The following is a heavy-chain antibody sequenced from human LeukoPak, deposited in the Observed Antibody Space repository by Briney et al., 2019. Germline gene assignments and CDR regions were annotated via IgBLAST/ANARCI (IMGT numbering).Heavy chain of an antibody. J-gene: IGHJ4*02. D-gene: IGHD3-10*01. CDR1: GFAFNTYA. CDR3: AREIFGSGSYPAF. V-gene: IGHV3-33*01. CDR2: IWHDGSHK. Sequence: GSLRLSCAASGFAFNTYAMHWVRQAPGQGLEWVALIWHDGSHKFYSNSVRGQFTISRDNSKNTVSLQMNNLRPEDTAVYYCAREIFGSGSYPAFWGQGTLVTVSS.